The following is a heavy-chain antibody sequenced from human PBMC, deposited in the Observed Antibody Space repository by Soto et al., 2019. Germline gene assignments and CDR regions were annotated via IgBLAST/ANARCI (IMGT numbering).Heavy chain of an antibody. J-gene: IGHJ1*01. CDR2: ISGSGGST. CDR3: AKDRAVAGDAEYFQH. V-gene: IGHV3-23*01. D-gene: IGHD6-19*01. CDR1: GFTFSSYA. Sequence: GVSLRLSCAASGFTFSSYAMSWVRQAPGKGLEWVSAISGSGGSTYYADSVKGRFTISRDNSKNTLYLQMNSLRAEDTAVYYCAKDRAVAGDAEYFQHWGQGTLVTVSS.